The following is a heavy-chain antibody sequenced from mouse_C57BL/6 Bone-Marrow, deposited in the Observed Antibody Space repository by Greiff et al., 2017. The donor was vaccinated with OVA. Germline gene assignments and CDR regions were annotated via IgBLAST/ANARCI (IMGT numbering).Heavy chain of an antibody. Sequence: EVQLVESGGDLVKPGGSLKLSCAASGFTFSSSGMSWVRQTPDKRLEWVATISSGGSYTYYPDSVKGRFTISRDNAKNTLYLQMSSLKSEDTAMYYCASDSSYYFDYWGQGTTLTVSS. CDR2: ISSGGSYT. CDR1: GFTFSSSG. J-gene: IGHJ2*01. D-gene: IGHD3-2*01. V-gene: IGHV5-6*01. CDR3: ASDSSYYFDY.